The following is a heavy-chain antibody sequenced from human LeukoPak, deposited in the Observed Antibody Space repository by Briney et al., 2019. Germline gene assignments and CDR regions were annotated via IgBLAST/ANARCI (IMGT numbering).Heavy chain of an antibody. V-gene: IGHV1-69*04. D-gene: IGHD4-17*01. J-gene: IGHJ4*02. CDR3: ARDDYGDLRFDY. CDR2: IIPILGIA. Sequence: ASVKVSCKACGGTFSSYAISWVRQAPGQGLEWMGRIIPILGIANYAQKFQGRVTITADKSTSTAYMELSSLRSEDTAVYYCARDDYGDLRFDYWGQGTLVTVSS. CDR1: GGTFSSYA.